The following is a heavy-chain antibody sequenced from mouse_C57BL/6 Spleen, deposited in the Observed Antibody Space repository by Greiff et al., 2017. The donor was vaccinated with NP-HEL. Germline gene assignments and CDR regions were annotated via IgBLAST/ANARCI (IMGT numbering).Heavy chain of an antibody. CDR1: GYTFTSYW. V-gene: IGHV1-61*01. CDR2: IYPSDSET. J-gene: IGHJ3*01. Sequence: QVQLQQPGAELVRPGSSVKLSCKASGYTFTSYWMDWVKQRPGQGLEWIGNIYPSDSETHYNQKFKDKATLTVDKSSSTAYMQLSSLTSEDSAVYYCARGGGSLCAYWGQGTLVTVSA. D-gene: IGHD1-1*02. CDR3: ARGGGSLCAY.